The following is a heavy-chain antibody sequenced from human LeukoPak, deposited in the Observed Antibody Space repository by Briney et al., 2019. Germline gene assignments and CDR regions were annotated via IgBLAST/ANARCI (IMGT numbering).Heavy chain of an antibody. CDR3: ARGPKWNYVVPLDY. V-gene: IGHV1-8*01. Sequence: ASVKVSCKASGYTFTSYEINWVRQATGQGLEWMEWMNPNIGNAGYAQKFQGRVTMTRDTSINTAYMELRSLRSEDTAVYYCARGPKWNYVVPLDYWGQGTLVTVSS. J-gene: IGHJ4*02. D-gene: IGHD1-7*01. CDR2: MNPNIGNA. CDR1: GYTFTSYE.